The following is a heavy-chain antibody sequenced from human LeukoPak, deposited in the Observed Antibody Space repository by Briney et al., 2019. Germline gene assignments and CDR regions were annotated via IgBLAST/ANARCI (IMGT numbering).Heavy chain of an antibody. J-gene: IGHJ4*02. D-gene: IGHD5-24*01. V-gene: IGHV5-51*01. CDR3: ARLNKATKAGYNWGFDY. CDR2: IYPGDSDT. CDR1: GYSFISYW. Sequence: GESLKISCKGSGYSFISYWIGWVRQMPGKGLEWMGIIYPGDSDTRYSPSFQGQASISVDKSTSTAYLQWGSLKASDTAMYYCARLNKATKAGYNWGFDYWGQGALVTVSS.